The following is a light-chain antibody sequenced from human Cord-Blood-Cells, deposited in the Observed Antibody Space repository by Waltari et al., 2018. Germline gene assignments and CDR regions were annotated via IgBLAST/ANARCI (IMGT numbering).Light chain of an antibody. CDR1: QSISSW. J-gene: IGKJ1*01. CDR2: DAS. V-gene: IGKV1-5*01. Sequence: DIQMTQSPSTLSASVGDRVTITCRASQSISSWLAWYQQKPGKAPKLLIYDASSLESGVPSRFSGSGSWTEFTLTISSLQPDDFATYYGQQYNSYSTFGQGTKVEIK. CDR3: QQYNSYST.